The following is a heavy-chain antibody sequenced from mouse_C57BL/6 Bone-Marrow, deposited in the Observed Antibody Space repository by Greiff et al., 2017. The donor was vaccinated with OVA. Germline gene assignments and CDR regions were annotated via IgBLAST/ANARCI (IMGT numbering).Heavy chain of an antibody. CDR3: IPRDYFDY. Sequence: EVKLMESGGGLVQPGGSMKLSCVASGFTFSNYWMNWVRQSPEKGLEWVAQIRLKSDNYATHYAESVKGRFTISRDDSKSSVYLQMNNLRAEDTGIYYCIPRDYFDYWGQGTTLTVSS. J-gene: IGHJ2*01. CDR2: IRLKSDNYAT. V-gene: IGHV6-3*01. CDR1: GFTFSNYW.